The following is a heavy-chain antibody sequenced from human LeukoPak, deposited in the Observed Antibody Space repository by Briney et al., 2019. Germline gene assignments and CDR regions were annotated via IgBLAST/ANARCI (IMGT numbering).Heavy chain of an antibody. D-gene: IGHD3-10*01. CDR1: GFTFISHA. CDR3: AKGDYYGSGTFFRNGMDV. CDR2: VTASADNT. Sequence: GGSLRLSCAASGFTFISHAMSWVRQAPGKGLEWVSAVTASADNTYYADSVKGRFTISRDNSKNTLYLQVNSLRAEDTAVYYCAKGDYYGSGTFFRNGMDVWGQGTTVTVSS. J-gene: IGHJ6*02. V-gene: IGHV3-23*01.